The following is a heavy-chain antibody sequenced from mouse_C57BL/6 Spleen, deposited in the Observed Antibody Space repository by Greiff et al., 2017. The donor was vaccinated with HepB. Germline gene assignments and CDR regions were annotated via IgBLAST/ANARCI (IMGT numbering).Heavy chain of an antibody. D-gene: IGHD1-1*01. CDR3: ARGITTVGATTGKDY. V-gene: IGHV1-9*01. J-gene: IGHJ2*01. CDR2: ILPGSGST. Sequence: QVQLKQSGAELMKPGASVKLSCKATGYTFTGYWIEWVKQRPGHGLEWIGVILPGSGSTNYNEKFKGKATFTADTSSNTAYMQLNSLTTEDSAIDYCARGITTVGATTGKDYWGQGTTLTVSS. CDR1: GYTFTGYW.